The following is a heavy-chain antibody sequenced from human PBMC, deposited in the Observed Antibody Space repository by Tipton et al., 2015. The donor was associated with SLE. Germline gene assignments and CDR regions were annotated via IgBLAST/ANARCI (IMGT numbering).Heavy chain of an antibody. Sequence: TLSLTCTVSGGPISSGSYYWSWIRQPAGKGLEWIGRIYTSGSTNYNPSLKSRVTISVDTSKNQFSLKLSSVTAADTAVYYCARMFIGYYMDVWGKGTTVTVSS. V-gene: IGHV4-61*02. J-gene: IGHJ6*03. CDR2: IYTSGST. CDR3: ARMFIGYYMDV. CDR1: GGPISSGSYY. D-gene: IGHD2-15*01.